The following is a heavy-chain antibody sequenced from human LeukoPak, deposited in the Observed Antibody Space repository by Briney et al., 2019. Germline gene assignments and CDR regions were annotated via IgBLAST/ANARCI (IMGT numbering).Heavy chain of an antibody. V-gene: IGHV4-34*01. J-gene: IGHJ5*02. Sequence: PSETLSLTCAVYGGSFSGYYWSWIRQPPGKGLEWIGEINHSGSTNYNPSLKSRVTISVDTSKNQFSLKLSSVTAADTAVYYCARRGGKSMAAKIGPWGQGTLVTVSS. CDR3: ARRGGKSMAAKIGP. CDR1: GGSFSGYY. D-gene: IGHD6-13*01. CDR2: INHSGST.